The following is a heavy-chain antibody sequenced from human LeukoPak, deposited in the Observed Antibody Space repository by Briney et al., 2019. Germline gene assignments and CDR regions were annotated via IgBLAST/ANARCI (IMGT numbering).Heavy chain of an antibody. CDR2: INPNSGGT. D-gene: IGHD5-24*01. J-gene: IGHJ1*01. Sequence: ASVKVSCKASGYTFTGYYMHWVRQAPGQGLERMGWINPNSGGTNYAQKFQGRVTMTRDTSISTAYMELSRLRSDDTAVYYCARDSRDGWSPSAYFQHWGQGTLVTVSS. V-gene: IGHV1-2*02. CDR3: ARDSRDGWSPSAYFQH. CDR1: GYTFTGYY.